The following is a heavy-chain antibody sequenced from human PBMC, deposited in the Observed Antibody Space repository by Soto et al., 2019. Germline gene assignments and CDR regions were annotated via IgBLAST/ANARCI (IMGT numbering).Heavy chain of an antibody. CDR3: AKDLVAFGEFSGMDV. D-gene: IGHD3-10*01. CDR1: GFTFTRYG. J-gene: IGHJ6*02. V-gene: IGHV3-30*18. CDR2: ISYAGTNK. Sequence: QVQLVESGGGVVQPGRSLRLSCAASGFTFTRYGMFWVRQAPGKGLEWVAIISYAGTNKYYADSVKGRFTISRDNSKNTLYLQMNSLRAEDTAVYYCAKDLVAFGEFSGMDVWGQGTTVTVSS.